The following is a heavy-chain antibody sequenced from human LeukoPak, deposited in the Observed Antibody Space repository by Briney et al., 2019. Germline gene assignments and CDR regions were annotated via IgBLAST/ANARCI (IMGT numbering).Heavy chain of an antibody. V-gene: IGHV3-30*02. CDR3: AKEGGSGNNKGIAFDFDH. J-gene: IGHJ4*02. CDR2: IRYDGSNK. D-gene: IGHD3-10*01. CDR1: GFTFSSYG. Sequence: PGGSLRLSCAASGFTFSSYGMHWVRQAPGKGLEWVVFIRYDGSNKYYADSVKGRFTISRDNSKNTLYLQMNSLRGDDTAVYYCAKEGGSGNNKGIAFDFDHWGQGTLVTVSS.